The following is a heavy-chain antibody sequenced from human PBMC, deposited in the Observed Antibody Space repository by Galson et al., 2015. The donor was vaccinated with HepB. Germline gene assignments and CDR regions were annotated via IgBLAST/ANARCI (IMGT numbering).Heavy chain of an antibody. D-gene: IGHD3-3*02. CDR1: GLTSNNYG. CDR2: ISEDGSEK. J-gene: IGHJ6*02. CDR3: EKCPLGYYGMDV. Sequence: SLRLSCAASGLTSNNYGMHWVRQAPGKGLEWVALISEDGSEKYYVDSVRGRFTISRANSKTTLHLQMDGLRVEDTAVYYCEKCPLGYYGMDVWGQGTTVTVSS. V-gene: IGHV3-30*18.